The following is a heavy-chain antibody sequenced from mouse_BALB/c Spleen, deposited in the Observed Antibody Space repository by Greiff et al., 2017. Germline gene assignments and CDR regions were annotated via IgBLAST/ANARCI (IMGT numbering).Heavy chain of an antibody. Sequence: VQLQQSGPSLVKPSQTLSLTCSVTGDSITSGYWNWIRKFPGNKLEYMGYISYSGSTYYNPSLKSRISITRDTSKNQYYLQLNSVTTEDTATYYCARYYYGSNPGMDYWGQGTSVTVSS. CDR1: GDSITSGY. J-gene: IGHJ4*01. V-gene: IGHV3-8*02. CDR2: ISYSGST. CDR3: ARYYYGSNPGMDY. D-gene: IGHD1-1*01.